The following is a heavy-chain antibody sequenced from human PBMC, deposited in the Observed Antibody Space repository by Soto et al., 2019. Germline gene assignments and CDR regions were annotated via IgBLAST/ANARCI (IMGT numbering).Heavy chain of an antibody. J-gene: IGHJ4*02. CDR1: GYTFTHFY. D-gene: IGHD3-9*01. V-gene: IGHV1-18*01. Sequence: ASVKVSCKASGYTFTHFYITWVRQAPGQGLEWMGAISPHNFNTDYAQKFRGRVTLTTEKSTNTAYMDLRSLTSDDTAVYYCARDEGGYDILTGYYKAHHFDYWGQGVPVTVSS. CDR3: ARDEGGYDILTGYYKAHHFDY. CDR2: ISPHNFNT.